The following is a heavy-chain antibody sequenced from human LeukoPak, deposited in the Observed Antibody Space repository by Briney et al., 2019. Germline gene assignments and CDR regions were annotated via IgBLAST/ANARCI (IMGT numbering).Heavy chain of an antibody. V-gene: IGHV1-3*04. Sequence: ASVKVSCKASGYTFTTYAMNWVRQAPGQRLEWMGWINTDNGNTKYSQKFQGRVIITRDTSASTAYMELCSLRSEDTAVYYCASRPGIAVAGFDYWGQGTLVTVSS. CDR3: ASRPGIAVAGFDY. D-gene: IGHD6-19*01. CDR1: GYTFTTYA. CDR2: INTDNGNT. J-gene: IGHJ4*02.